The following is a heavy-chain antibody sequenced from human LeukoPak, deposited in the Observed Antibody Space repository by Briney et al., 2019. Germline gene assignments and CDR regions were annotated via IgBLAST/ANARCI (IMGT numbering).Heavy chain of an antibody. Sequence: PSQTLSLTCTVSGGSISSYYWSWIRQPPGKGLEWIGYIYYSGSTNYNPSLKSRVTISVDTSKNQFSLKLSSVTAADTAVYYCAGGAYYYYGMDVWGQGTTVTVSS. CDR1: GGSISSYY. V-gene: IGHV4-59*01. CDR2: IYYSGST. CDR3: AGGAYYYYGMDV. J-gene: IGHJ6*02.